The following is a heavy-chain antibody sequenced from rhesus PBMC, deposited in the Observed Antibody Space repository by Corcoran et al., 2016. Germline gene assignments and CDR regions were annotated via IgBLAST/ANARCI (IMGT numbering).Heavy chain of an antibody. V-gene: IGHV4-65*01. CDR1: GVSIRSSHW. J-gene: IGHJ4*01. D-gene: IGHD1-20*01. CDR2: ISCSSGST. Sequence: QVQLQESGPGLVKPSETLSLTSAVSGVSIRSSHWWSWIRQPPGKGLECIGYISCSSGSTYYNTSLKSRVTISTDTSKNQFSLKLSSVTAADTAVYYCARDPGELEQRDYFDYWGQGVLVTVSS. CDR3: ARDPGELEQRDYFDY.